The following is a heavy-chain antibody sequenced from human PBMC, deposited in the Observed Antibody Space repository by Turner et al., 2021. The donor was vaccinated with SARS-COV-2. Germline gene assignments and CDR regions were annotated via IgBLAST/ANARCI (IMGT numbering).Heavy chain of an antibody. CDR1: GGSISSSPYY. D-gene: IGHD3-10*01. V-gene: IGHV4-39*01. CDR2: IYYSGST. CDR3: ARRSEGYYGSGSHWFDP. J-gene: IGHJ5*02. Sequence: QLRLQESGPGLVKPSETLSLTCTVSGGSISSSPYYWGWIRQPPGKGLEWIGSIYYSGSTYYNPSLKSRVTISVDTSKNQFSLKLSSVTAADTAVYYCARRSEGYYGSGSHWFDPWGQGTLVTVSS.